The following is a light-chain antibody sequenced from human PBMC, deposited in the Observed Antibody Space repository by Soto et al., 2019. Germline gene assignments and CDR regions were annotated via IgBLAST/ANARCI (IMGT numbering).Light chain of an antibody. CDR1: SNDVGSYNL. CDR2: EVN. J-gene: IGLJ1*01. CDR3: FSYEGSITSYV. Sequence: QSVLTQPASVSGSPGQSITISCTVASNDVGSYNLVSWYQQHPGKAPKFMIYEVNKRPSGVSNRFSGSQSGNTASLTISGLQAVDEADYYCFSYEGSITSYVFGPGTKLTVL. V-gene: IGLV2-23*02.